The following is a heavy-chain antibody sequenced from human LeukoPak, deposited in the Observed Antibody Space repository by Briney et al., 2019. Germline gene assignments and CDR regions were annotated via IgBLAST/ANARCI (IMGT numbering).Heavy chain of an antibody. CDR3: TSRCYDSSGNVPFDY. V-gene: IGHV3-73*01. Sequence: GGSLKLSCAASGFTFSGSAMHWVRQASGKGLEWVGRIRSKANSYATAYAASVKGTFTISRDDSKNTAYLQMNSLKTEDTAVYYCTSRCYDSSGNVPFDYWGQGTLVTVSS. J-gene: IGHJ4*02. CDR1: GFTFSGSA. CDR2: IRSKANSYAT. D-gene: IGHD3-22*01.